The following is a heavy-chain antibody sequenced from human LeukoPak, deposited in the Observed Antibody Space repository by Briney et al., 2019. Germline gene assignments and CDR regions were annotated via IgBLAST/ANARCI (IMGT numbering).Heavy chain of an antibody. CDR1: GFTYTKHA. Sequence: GGSLRLSCAASGFTYTKHAMHWVRQAPGKGLEWVAVISYDGSNKKYADSVKGRFTISRDNSKNTLYLQMNSLRAEDTAVYYCAKGRPSKITMIVVVITTFDYWGQGTLVTVSS. D-gene: IGHD3-22*01. V-gene: IGHV3-30*04. J-gene: IGHJ4*02. CDR3: AKGRPSKITMIVVVITTFDY. CDR2: ISYDGSNK.